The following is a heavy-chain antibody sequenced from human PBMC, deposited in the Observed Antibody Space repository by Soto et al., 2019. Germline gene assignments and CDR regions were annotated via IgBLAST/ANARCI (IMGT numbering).Heavy chain of an antibody. CDR2: IIPILGIA. V-gene: IGHV1-69*02. J-gene: IGHJ4*02. CDR1: GGTFSSYT. CDR3: ARGAVGGSLDY. D-gene: IGHD2-15*01. Sequence: QVQLVQSGAEVKKPGSSVKVSCKASGGTFSSYTISWVRQAPGQGLEWMGRIIPILGIANYAQKFQGRVTXTVXKSTSTAYMELSSLRSEDTAVYYCARGAVGGSLDYWGQGTLVTVSS.